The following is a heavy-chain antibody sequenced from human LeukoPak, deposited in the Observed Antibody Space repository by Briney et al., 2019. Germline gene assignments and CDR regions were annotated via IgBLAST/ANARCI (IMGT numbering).Heavy chain of an antibody. V-gene: IGHV1-18*01. J-gene: IGHJ4*02. CDR1: GYTFTSYG. CDR3: ARDSELRYCSGGSCSFDY. Sequence: ASVKVSCKASGYTFTSYGISWVRQAPGQGLEWMGWISAYNGNTNSAQKLQGRVTVTTDTSTGTAYMELRSLRSDDTAVYYCARDSELRYCSGGSCSFDYWGQGTLVTVSS. CDR2: ISAYNGNT. D-gene: IGHD2-15*01.